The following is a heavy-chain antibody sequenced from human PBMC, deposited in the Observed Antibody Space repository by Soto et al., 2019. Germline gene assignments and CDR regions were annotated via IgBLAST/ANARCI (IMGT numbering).Heavy chain of an antibody. CDR3: ARATTYYDILTAYSNWSDP. J-gene: IGHJ5*02. Sequence: TCAVYGGSFSGYYWSWIRQPPGKGLEWIGEINHSGSTNYNPSLKSRVTISVDTSKNQFSLKLSSVTAADTAVYYCARATTYYDILTAYSNWSDPWGQGTLVTVSS. CDR1: GGSFSGYY. V-gene: IGHV4-34*01. D-gene: IGHD3-9*01. CDR2: INHSGST.